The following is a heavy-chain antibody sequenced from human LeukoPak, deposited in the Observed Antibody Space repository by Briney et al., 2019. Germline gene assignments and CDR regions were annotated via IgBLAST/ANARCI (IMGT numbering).Heavy chain of an antibody. D-gene: IGHD3-3*01. CDR1: GGSISSYY. J-gene: IGHJ6*03. CDR3: ARDSYDFWSGYHYYCMDV. Sequence: PSETLSLTCTVSGGSISSYYWSWIRQPAGKGLEWIGRIYTSGSTNYNPSLKSRVTISVDTSKNQLSLKLSSVTAADTAVYYCARDSYDFWSGYHYYCMDVWGKGTTVTVSS. V-gene: IGHV4-4*07. CDR2: IYTSGST.